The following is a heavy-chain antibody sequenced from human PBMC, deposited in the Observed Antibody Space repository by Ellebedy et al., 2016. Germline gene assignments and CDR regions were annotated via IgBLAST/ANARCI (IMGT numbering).Heavy chain of an antibody. CDR2: IWYDGSNK. CDR1: GFTFSSYG. Sequence: GESLKISXAASGFTFSSYGMHWVRQAPGKGLEWVAVIWYDGSNKYYADSVKGRFTISRDNSKNTLYLQMNSLRAEDTAVYYCARDLDLYSGSYWGSPFFDYWGQGTLVTVSS. D-gene: IGHD1-26*01. CDR3: ARDLDLYSGSYWGSPFFDY. V-gene: IGHV3-33*01. J-gene: IGHJ4*02.